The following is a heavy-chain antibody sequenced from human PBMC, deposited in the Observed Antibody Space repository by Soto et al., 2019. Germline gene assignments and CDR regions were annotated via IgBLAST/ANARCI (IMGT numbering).Heavy chain of an antibody. CDR2: IYYSGRT. CDR1: GGSISDYQ. CDR3: AWMRGVGEISRYLDY. J-gene: IGHJ4*02. D-gene: IGHD3-16*01. Sequence: QVQLQESGPGLVKPSETLSLTCSISGGSISDYQWNWIRQPPGKGLEWIGYIYYSGRTNYNPSLKSRLTISLDTSTRQFSLRLRSVTAADTAVYYFAWMRGVGEISRYLDYWGQGALVTVFS. V-gene: IGHV4-59*01.